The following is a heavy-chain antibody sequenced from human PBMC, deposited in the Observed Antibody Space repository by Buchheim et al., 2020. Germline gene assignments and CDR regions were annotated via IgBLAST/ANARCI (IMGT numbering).Heavy chain of an antibody. V-gene: IGHV1-46*01. CDR2: INPSGGST. CDR3: ARDDCTNGVCYTRFDY. D-gene: IGHD2-8*01. CDR1: GYTFTSYY. J-gene: IGHJ4*02. Sequence: QVQLVQSGAEVKKPGASVKVSCKASGYTFTSYYMHWVRQAPGQGLEWMGIINPSGGSTRYAQKFQGRVTMTRDTSTSTVYMELSSLRSEDTAVYYCARDDCTNGVCYTRFDYWGQGTL.